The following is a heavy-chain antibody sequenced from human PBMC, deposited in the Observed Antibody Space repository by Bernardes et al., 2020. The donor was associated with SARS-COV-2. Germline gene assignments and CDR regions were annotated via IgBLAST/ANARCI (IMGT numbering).Heavy chain of an antibody. Sequence: VKVSCKASGYTFTGYYMHWVRQAPGQGLEWMGWINPNSGGTNYAQKFQGRVTMTRDKSISTAYMELSRLRSDDTAVYYCARGQAQDSSGWFDPWGQGTLVTVSS. D-gene: IGHD3-22*01. CDR3: ARGQAQDSSGWFDP. CDR2: INPNSGGT. V-gene: IGHV1-2*02. J-gene: IGHJ5*02. CDR1: GYTFTGYY.